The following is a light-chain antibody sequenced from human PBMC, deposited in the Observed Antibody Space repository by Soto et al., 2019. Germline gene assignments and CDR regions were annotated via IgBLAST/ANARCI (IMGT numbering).Light chain of an antibody. CDR3: QQYNDWPPLT. J-gene: IGKJ4*01. Sequence: EIGRKLAPSTRSVDQGERATLSCRASQSVNINLAWYQQKPGQAPRLLIYGTSTRATGVPARFSGSGSGTEFTLTISNLQSEDFAVYYCQQYNDWPPLTFCGGTKVDIK. CDR2: GTS. V-gene: IGKV3-15*01. CDR1: QSVNIN.